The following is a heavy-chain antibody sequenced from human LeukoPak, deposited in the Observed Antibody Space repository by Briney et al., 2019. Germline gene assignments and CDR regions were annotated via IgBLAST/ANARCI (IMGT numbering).Heavy chain of an antibody. CDR1: GFTFSSYW. CDR3: AGGYYYYGMDV. CDR2: IKQDGSEK. V-gene: IGHV3-7*01. Sequence: GGSLRLSCAASGFTFSSYWMSWVRQAAGKGLEWVANIKQDGSEKYYVDSVKGRFTISRDNAKNSLYLQMNSLRAEDTAVYYCAGGYYYYGMDVWGQGTTVTVSS. J-gene: IGHJ6*02.